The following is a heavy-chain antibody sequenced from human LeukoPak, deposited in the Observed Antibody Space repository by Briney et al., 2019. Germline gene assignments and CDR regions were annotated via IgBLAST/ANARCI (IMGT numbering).Heavy chain of an antibody. J-gene: IGHJ5*02. V-gene: IGHV3-23*01. Sequence: WGSLRLSCAASGFTFSSYAMSWVRPPPGKGLEWVSVICGSGGSTYYPDSVKGGFTIFRDNTKNTLYLQMNSLRAEDTALYYCAKDRLSTPIAPRFDPWGQGTQVTVSS. CDR3: AKDRLSTPIAPRFDP. D-gene: IGHD2-21*02. CDR1: GFTFSSYA. CDR2: ICGSGGST.